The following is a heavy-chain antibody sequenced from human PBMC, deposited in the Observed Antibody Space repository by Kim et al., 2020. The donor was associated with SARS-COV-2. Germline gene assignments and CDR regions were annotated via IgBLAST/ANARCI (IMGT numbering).Heavy chain of an antibody. J-gene: IGHJ4*02. CDR1: GYTFTYYA. V-gene: IGHV7-4-1*02. D-gene: IGHD3-3*01. CDR3: VRVEYGDYVAY. Sequence: ASVKVSCKASGYTFTYYAINWVRQAPGQGLEWMGWINTDTGNPTYAQGFTGRFVFSLDTSVSTAYLQISSLKADDTAVYYCVRVEYGDYVAYWGQGALVTVSS. CDR2: INTDTGNP.